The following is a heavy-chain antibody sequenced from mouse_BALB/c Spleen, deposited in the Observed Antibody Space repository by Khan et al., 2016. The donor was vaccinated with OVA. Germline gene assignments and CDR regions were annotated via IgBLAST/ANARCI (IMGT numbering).Heavy chain of an antibody. V-gene: IGHV2-3*01. CDR2: IWGDGSI. J-gene: IGHJ2*01. CDR1: GFSLTSNG. Sequence: VQLQQSGPGLVAPSQSLSITCTVSGFSLTSNGVSWVRQPPGKGLEWLGVIWGDGSIISHSVLNSRLSISKDNSKSHVFLKLNSLQTDDTATYYCAKLRGVDVDYWGQGTTRTVSS. CDR3: AKLRGVDVDY.